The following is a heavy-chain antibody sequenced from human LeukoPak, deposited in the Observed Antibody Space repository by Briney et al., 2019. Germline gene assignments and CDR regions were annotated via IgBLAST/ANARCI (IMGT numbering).Heavy chain of an antibody. Sequence: SETLSLTCTVSGGSISSSSYYWGWIRQPPGKGLEWIGSIYYSGSTYYNPSLKSRVTISVDTSKNQFSLKLSSVTAADTAVYYCAREHYGSGNYYYGMDVWGQGTTVTVSS. V-gene: IGHV4-39*07. CDR1: GGSISSSSYY. D-gene: IGHD3-10*01. CDR2: IYYSGST. J-gene: IGHJ6*02. CDR3: AREHYGSGNYYYGMDV.